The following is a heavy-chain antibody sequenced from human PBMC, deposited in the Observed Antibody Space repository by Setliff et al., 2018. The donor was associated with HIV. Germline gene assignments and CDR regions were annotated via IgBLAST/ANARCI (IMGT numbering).Heavy chain of an antibody. V-gene: IGHV3-48*01. Sequence: GGSLRLSCVGSGFTFSTYSMSWVRQVPGKGLEWIAYIYTSSSNIHYGDSVKGRFTISIDNAKNAVYLQMNSLRAEDTAVYYCARREYNDVPRAFDLWGQGTMVTVSS. D-gene: IGHD1-1*01. CDR2: IYTSSSNI. J-gene: IGHJ3*01. CDR3: ARREYNDVPRAFDL. CDR1: GFTFSTYS.